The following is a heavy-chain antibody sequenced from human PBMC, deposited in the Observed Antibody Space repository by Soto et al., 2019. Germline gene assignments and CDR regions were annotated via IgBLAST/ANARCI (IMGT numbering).Heavy chain of an antibody. V-gene: IGHV3-74*01. CDR2: IAHDGPT. J-gene: IGHJ4*02. CDR3: VRDSHGDY. Sequence: EVQLVESGGGLVQPGGSLRLSCAGSGFTFSIYWMHWVRQAPGKGLEWVSRIAHDGPTAYADSVRGRFTISRDNAENTLYLQMNSLRPEDTAVYYCVRDSHGDYWGQGTLVTVSS. CDR1: GFTFSIYW.